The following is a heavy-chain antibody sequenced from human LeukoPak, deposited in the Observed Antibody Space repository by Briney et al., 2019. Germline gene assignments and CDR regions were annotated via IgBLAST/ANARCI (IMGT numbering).Heavy chain of an antibody. V-gene: IGHV3-53*01. CDR3: AKGSYYDSSGSFYFDY. D-gene: IGHD3-22*01. CDR1: GFTVSSNY. J-gene: IGHJ4*02. CDR2: IYSGGST. Sequence: GGSLRLSCAASGFTVSSNYMSWVRQAPGKGLEWVSVIYSGGSTYYADSVKGRFTISRDNSKNTLYVRVNSLGTEDTAAYYCAKGSYYDSSGSFYFDYWGQGTLVTVSS.